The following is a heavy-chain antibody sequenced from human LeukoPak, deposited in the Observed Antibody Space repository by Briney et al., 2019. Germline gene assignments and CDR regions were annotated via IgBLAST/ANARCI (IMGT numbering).Heavy chain of an antibody. D-gene: IGHD1-26*01. CDR2: INSDGSST. V-gene: IGHV3-74*01. Sequence: GGSLRLSCAASGFTFSNYWMHWVRQAPGKGLVWVSRINSDGSSTSYADSVKGRFTNSRDNAKNTLYLQMNSLRAEDTAVYYCARVSSGSYFGYYYYYMDVWGKGTTVTVSS. CDR1: GFTFSNYW. J-gene: IGHJ6*03. CDR3: ARVSSGSYFGYYYYYMDV.